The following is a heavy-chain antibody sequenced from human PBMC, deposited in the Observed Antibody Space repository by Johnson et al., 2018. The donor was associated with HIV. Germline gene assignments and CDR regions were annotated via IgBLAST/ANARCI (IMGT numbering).Heavy chain of an antibody. CDR2: ISFTDMT. Sequence: QLVESGGGFVQPGGSLRLSCAASGFRFNDYALSWVRQAPGKGLEWVSAISFTDMTYYADSVKGRFTISRDNSKNTLYLQMNSLRPEDTAVYFCARAINDAFDIWGQGTMVTVSP. CDR1: GFRFNDYA. J-gene: IGHJ3*02. V-gene: IGHV3-23*04. CDR3: ARAINDAFDI.